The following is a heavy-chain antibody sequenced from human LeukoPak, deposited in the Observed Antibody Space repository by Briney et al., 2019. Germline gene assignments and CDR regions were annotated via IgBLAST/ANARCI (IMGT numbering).Heavy chain of an antibody. D-gene: IGHD3-22*01. CDR3: AKINMYYYDSSGYYDY. V-gene: IGHV3-23*01. CDR1: GFTVSSNY. J-gene: IGHJ4*02. Sequence: PGGSLRLSCAASGFTVSSNYMSWVRQAPGKGLEWVSAISGSGGSTYYADSVKGRFTISRDNSKNTLYLQMNSLRAEDTAVYYCAKINMYYYDSSGYYDYWGQGTLVTVSS. CDR2: ISGSGGST.